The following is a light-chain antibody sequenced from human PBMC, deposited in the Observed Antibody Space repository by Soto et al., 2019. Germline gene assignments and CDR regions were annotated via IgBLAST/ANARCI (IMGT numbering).Light chain of an antibody. J-gene: IGKJ2*01. CDR1: QSVSSSY. V-gene: IGKV3-20*01. CDR2: GAS. CDR3: QQYCSPPPNT. Sequence: EIGLTQYAGPLSLSPGERATRSCRASQSVSSSYLARYQQKPGQAPRLLIYGASSRATGNPDTFSSSESVKVFPLTISSLELEAFVVYFCQQYCSPPPNTFGQATKLEIK.